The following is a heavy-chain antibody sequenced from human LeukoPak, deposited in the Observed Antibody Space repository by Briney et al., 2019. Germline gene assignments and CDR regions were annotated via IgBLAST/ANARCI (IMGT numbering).Heavy chain of an antibody. J-gene: IGHJ4*02. Sequence: ASVKVSCKTSGYTFTDYFIHWVRQAPGQGLEWMGRINANSGVTEYQQKFQGRVTMTRDTSVSTAYVEVNWLISDDTAIYYCARDVSSTPNWEFDYWGQGTLVTVSS. CDR2: INANSGVT. D-gene: IGHD1-26*01. CDR1: GYTFTDYF. V-gene: IGHV1-2*06. CDR3: ARDVSSTPNWEFDY.